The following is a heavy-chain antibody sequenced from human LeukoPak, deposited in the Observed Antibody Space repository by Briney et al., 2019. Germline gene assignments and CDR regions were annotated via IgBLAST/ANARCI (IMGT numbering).Heavy chain of an antibody. CDR3: ARHRYDILTGSAWFDP. D-gene: IGHD3-9*01. CDR1: GGSISSYY. J-gene: IGHJ5*02. V-gene: IGHV4-59*08. CDR2: IYYSGST. Sequence: SETLSLTCTVSGGSISSYYWSWIRQPPGKGLEWIGYIYYSGSTNYNPSLKSRVTISVDTSKNQFSLKLSSVTAADTAVYYCARHRYDILTGSAWFDPWGQGTLVTVSS.